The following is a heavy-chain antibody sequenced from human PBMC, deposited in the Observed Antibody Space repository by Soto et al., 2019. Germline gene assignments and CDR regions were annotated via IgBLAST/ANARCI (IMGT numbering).Heavy chain of an antibody. Sequence: QVHLVQSGTEVKEPGASVKVSCKASASTFTGYTINWVRQAPGQGLEWMGWISTFNGNTKYAGNFEGRVTMTTNTSTTTAYVQLTSLTFDDTAVYFCARVTGTSGRWFGPWGQGTLVSVSS. CDR1: ASTFTGYT. D-gene: IGHD3-10*01. CDR2: ISTFNGNT. J-gene: IGHJ5*02. V-gene: IGHV1-18*04. CDR3: ARVTGTSGRWFGP.